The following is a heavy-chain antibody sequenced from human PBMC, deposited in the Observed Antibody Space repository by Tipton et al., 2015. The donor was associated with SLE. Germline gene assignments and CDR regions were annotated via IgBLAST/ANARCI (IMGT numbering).Heavy chain of an antibody. CDR3: ARVDSGNLLFDF. J-gene: IGHJ4*02. CDR1: GGSISSSSYY. D-gene: IGHD1-26*01. V-gene: IGHV4-39*06. Sequence: TLSLTCTVSGGSISSSSYYWGWIRQPPGKGLEWIGSIFYSGTTHYNPSLKSRVTISVDTSKNQFTLQLSSVTAADTAVYYCARVDSGNLLFDFWGQGTLVTVSS. CDR2: IFYSGTT.